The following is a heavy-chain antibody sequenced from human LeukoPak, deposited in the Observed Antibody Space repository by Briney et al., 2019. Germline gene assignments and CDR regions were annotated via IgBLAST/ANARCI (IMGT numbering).Heavy chain of an antibody. Sequence: PSETLSLTCTVSGGSIRSYYWSWLRQPPGKGLEWIGYIYYSGSTNYNPSLKSRVTISVDTSKNQFSLKLSSVTAADTAVYYCARVYYSNSYDYWYFDLWGRGTLVTVSS. D-gene: IGHD6-13*01. V-gene: IGHV4-59*01. CDR3: ARVYYSNSYDYWYFDL. CDR1: GGSIRSYY. CDR2: IYYSGST. J-gene: IGHJ2*01.